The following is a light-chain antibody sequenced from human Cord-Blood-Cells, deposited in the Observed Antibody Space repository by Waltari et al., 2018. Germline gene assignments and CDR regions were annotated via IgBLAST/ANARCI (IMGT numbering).Light chain of an antibody. CDR1: QSISSY. J-gene: IGKJ1*01. V-gene: IGKV1-39*01. CDR2: AAS. CDR3: QQSYSTPPT. Sequence: DIQMTQPPSSLSATVGHRVTITCRASQSISSYLNWYQQKPGKAPKLLIYAASSLQSGVPSRFSGSGSGTDFTLTISSLQPEDFVTYYCQQSYSTPPTFGQGTKVEIK.